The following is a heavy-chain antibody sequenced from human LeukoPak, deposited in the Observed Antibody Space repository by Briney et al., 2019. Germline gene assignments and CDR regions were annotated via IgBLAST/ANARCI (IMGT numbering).Heavy chain of an antibody. Sequence: GGSLRLSCAASGFTFSSYGMHWVRQAPGKGLEWVAVISYDGSNKYYADSVKGRFTISRDNSKNTLYLQMNSLRAEDTAVYYCAKEGGYGFARSWGQGTLVTVSS. V-gene: IGHV3-30*18. CDR2: ISYDGSNK. D-gene: IGHD4-17*01. CDR3: AKEGGYGFARS. CDR1: GFTFSSYG. J-gene: IGHJ4*02.